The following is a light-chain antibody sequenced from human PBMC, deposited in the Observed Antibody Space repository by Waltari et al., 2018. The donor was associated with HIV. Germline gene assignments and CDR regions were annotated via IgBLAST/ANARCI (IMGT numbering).Light chain of an antibody. Sequence: QSALTQPASVSGSPGQSIPISCTGPSSDVGGYNLFSWYQQHPGKAPKLMIYEFSKRPSGVSNRFSGSKSGNTASLTISGLQAEDEADYYCCAYAGSTTYVIFGGGTKLTVL. J-gene: IGLJ2*01. CDR2: EFS. V-gene: IGLV2-23*02. CDR1: SSDVGGYNL. CDR3: CAYAGSTTYVI.